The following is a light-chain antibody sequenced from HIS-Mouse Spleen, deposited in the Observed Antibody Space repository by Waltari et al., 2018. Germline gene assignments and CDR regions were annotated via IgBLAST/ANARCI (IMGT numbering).Light chain of an antibody. CDR3: NSRDSSGNHVV. J-gene: IGLJ2*01. CDR2: GKN. CDR1: SLRSYY. V-gene: IGLV3-19*01. Sequence: SSELTQDPAVSVALGQTVRITCQGDSLRSYYASWYQQKPGQAPVLVIYGKNNRPSGIPDRFSGSSSGKTSSLTITGAQAEDEADDYCNSRDSSGNHVVFGGGTKLTVL.